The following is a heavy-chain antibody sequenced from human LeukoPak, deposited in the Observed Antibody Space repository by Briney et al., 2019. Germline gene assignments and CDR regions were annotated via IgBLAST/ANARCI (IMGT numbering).Heavy chain of an antibody. V-gene: IGHV2-70*11. D-gene: IGHD1-26*01. CDR1: GFSLSSSGMC. CDR3: ARTRPYGMYYFDY. CDR2: IYLDDDK. Sequence: SGPTLVNPTQTLTLTCTFSGFSLSSSGMCVSWIRQPPGKALEWLARIYLDDDKYYTTSLKPRLPISKATPKTQVVLTMTNMDPVDTATYYCARTRPYGMYYFDYWGQGTLVTVSS. J-gene: IGHJ4*02.